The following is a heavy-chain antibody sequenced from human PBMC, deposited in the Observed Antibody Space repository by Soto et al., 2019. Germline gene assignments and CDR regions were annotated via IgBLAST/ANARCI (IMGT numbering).Heavy chain of an antibody. J-gene: IGHJ6*02. CDR2: INPNSGGT. V-gene: IGHV1-2*04. CDR1: GYTFTGYY. Sequence: QVQLVKSGAEVKKPGASVKVSCKASGYTFTGYYMHWVRQAPGQGLEWMGWINPNSGGTNYAQKFQGWVTMTRDTSISTAYMELSRLRSDDTAVYYCASVVGNFWSGYSDYYGMDVWGQGTTVTVSS. D-gene: IGHD3-3*01. CDR3: ASVVGNFWSGYSDYYGMDV.